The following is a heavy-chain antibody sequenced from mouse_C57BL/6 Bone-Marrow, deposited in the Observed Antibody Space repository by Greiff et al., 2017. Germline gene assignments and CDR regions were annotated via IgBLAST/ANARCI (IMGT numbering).Heavy chain of an antibody. CDR1: GYTFTSSW. CDR3: AREGYDEYFDY. Sequence: QVQLQQPGAELVRPGTSVKLSCKASGYTFTSSWMHWVKQRPGQGLEWIGVIDPSDSYTNYNQKFKGKATLTVDTSSSTAYMQLSSLTSEDSAVYYCAREGYDEYFDYWGQGTTLTVSS. D-gene: IGHD2-3*01. J-gene: IGHJ2*01. V-gene: IGHV1-59*01. CDR2: IDPSDSYT.